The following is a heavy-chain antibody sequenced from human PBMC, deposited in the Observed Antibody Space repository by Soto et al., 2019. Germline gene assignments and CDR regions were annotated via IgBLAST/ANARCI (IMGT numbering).Heavy chain of an antibody. J-gene: IGHJ4*02. CDR2: IWYDGSNQ. CDR1: GFTFSSYG. Sequence: QVQLVESGGGVVQPGRSLRLSCAASGFTFSSYGMHWVRQAPGKGLEWVAVIWYDGSNQYYADSVKGRFTISRDNSKNTLYLQMNSLRAEDTAVYYCARDQYYYDSSGYYPGDEEDYWGQGTLVTVSS. CDR3: ARDQYYYDSSGYYPGDEEDY. V-gene: IGHV3-33*01. D-gene: IGHD3-22*01.